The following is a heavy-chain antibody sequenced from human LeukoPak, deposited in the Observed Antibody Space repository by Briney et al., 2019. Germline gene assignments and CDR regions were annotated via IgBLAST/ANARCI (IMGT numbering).Heavy chain of an antibody. V-gene: IGHV4-39*07. Sequence: SETLSLTCTVSGGSISSSSYYWGWIRQPPGKGLEWIGSIYYSGSTYYNPSLKSRVTISVDTSKNQFSLKLSSVTAADTAVYYCASDAMTSGYWGQGTLVTVSS. D-gene: IGHD2-2*01. CDR1: GGSISSSSYY. CDR3: ASDAMTSGY. J-gene: IGHJ4*02. CDR2: IYYSGST.